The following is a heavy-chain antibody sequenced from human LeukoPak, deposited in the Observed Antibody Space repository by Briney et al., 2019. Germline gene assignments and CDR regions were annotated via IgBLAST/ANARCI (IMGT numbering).Heavy chain of an antibody. Sequence: SETLSLTCSVSGGSISSYYWSWIRQPPGKGLEWIGYIYYSGSTNYNPSLKSRVTISVDTSKNQFSLKLNSVTAADTAVYYCARRVSSGQLHYWGQGTLVTVSS. CDR1: GGSISSYY. J-gene: IGHJ4*02. CDR3: ARRVSSGQLHY. CDR2: IYYSGST. D-gene: IGHD6-19*01. V-gene: IGHV4-59*08.